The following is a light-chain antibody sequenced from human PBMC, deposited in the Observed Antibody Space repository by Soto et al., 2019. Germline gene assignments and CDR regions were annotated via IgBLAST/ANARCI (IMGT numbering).Light chain of an antibody. J-gene: IGLJ3*02. CDR3: SSYTTVPSPQWV. Sequence: QSVLTQPASVSGSPGQSITISCSGVSGDVGNYNLVSWYQQYPGKAPALLIYEDDKRPSGVSNRFSGSKSDSTASLTISGLQAEDEADYYCSSYTTVPSPQWVFAGGTKVTVL. CDR2: EDD. CDR1: SGDVGNYNL. V-gene: IGLV2-14*02.